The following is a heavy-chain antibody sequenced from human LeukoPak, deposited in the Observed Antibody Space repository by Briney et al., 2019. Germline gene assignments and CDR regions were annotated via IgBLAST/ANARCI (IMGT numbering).Heavy chain of an antibody. Sequence: ASVKVSCKASGYTFTSYYMHWVRQAPGQGLEWMGIINPSGGSTSYAQKFQGRVTMTEDTSTDTAYMELSSLRSEDTAVYYCATARLNYPPMIDYWGQGTLVTVSS. J-gene: IGHJ4*02. D-gene: IGHD1-7*01. CDR1: GYTFTSYY. CDR3: ATARLNYPPMIDY. V-gene: IGHV1-46*01. CDR2: INPSGGST.